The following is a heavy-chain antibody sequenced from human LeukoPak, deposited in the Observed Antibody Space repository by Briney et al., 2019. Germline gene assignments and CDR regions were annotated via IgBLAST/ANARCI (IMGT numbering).Heavy chain of an antibody. CDR2: IYGGDSGT. V-gene: IGHV5-51*01. J-gene: IGHJ4*02. D-gene: IGHD6-19*01. CDR3: ARRLAVDQKFDY. CDR1: GYSFSSYW. Sequence: GESLKISCKGSGYSFSSYWIGWVRQMPGKGLEWMGIIYGGDSGTIYSPSFQGQVTMSVDRSISTAYLQWTSLKASDTAMYYCARRLAVDQKFDYWGQGTLVTVSS.